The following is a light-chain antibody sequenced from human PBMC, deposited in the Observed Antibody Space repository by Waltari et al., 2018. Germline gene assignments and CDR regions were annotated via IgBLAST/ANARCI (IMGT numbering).Light chain of an antibody. CDR1: QSLLCTYQNQNH. V-gene: IGKV4-1*01. J-gene: IGKJ5*01. CDR2: WAS. CDR3: QHNYGIPGH. Sequence: DIVMTQSPDSLAVALGERATINCKSRQSLLCTYQNQNHLVWYQQKPRQPPKLLIYWASTRESGVPGRFSVSGSGTDFSHSSASVQAEDVAVYFCQHNYGIPGHFGQGTRLEI.